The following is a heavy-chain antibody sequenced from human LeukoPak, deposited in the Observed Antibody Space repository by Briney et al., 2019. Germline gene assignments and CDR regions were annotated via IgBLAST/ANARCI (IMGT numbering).Heavy chain of an antibody. CDR2: IYYSGST. V-gene: IGHV4-39*07. D-gene: IGHD3-10*01. CDR3: ASDGVVRGVLDY. CDR1: GGSISSSSYY. Sequence: SETLSLTCTVSGGSISSSSYYWGWIRQPPGKGLEWIGSIYYSGSTYYNPSLKSRVTISVDTSKNQFSLKLSSVTAADTAVYYCASDGVVRGVLDYWAQGTLVTVSS. J-gene: IGHJ4*02.